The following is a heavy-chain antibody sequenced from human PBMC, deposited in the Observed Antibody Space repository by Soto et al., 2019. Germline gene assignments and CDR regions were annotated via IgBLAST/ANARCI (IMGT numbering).Heavy chain of an antibody. CDR1: GFAFSSYA. CDR3: ARPFSSGWYGDFDF. J-gene: IGHJ4*02. CDR2: ISYDTTNK. V-gene: IGHV3-30-3*01. Sequence: QVQLVESGGGVVQPGRSLRLSCAASGFAFSSYAMHWVRRAPGKGLEWVAVISYDTTNKYYADSVKGRFTISRDNSKNTMYLQMSSLRVEDTAVYYCARPFSSGWYGDFDFWGQGTLVAVSS. D-gene: IGHD6-19*01.